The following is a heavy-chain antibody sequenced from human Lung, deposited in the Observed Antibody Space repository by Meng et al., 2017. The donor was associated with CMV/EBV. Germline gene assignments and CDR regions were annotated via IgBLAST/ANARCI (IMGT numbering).Heavy chain of an antibody. J-gene: IGHJ5*02. CDR3: ARDRVPHKAGDSVDP. V-gene: IGHV3-11*01. CDR2: ISYTGRAI. CDR1: GFTFSDYF. Sequence: GESLKISCAASGFTFSDYFMSWIRQSPGKGLEWVSYISYTGRAIYYADSVKGRFTISRDNAKNSLYLQMNSLRAEDTALYYCARDRVPHKAGDSVDPWGQRTLVTVSS. D-gene: IGHD1-14*01.